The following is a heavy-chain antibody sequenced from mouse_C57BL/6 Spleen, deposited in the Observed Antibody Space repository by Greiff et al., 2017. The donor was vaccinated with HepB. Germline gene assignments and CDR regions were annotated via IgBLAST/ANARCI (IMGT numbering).Heavy chain of an antibody. CDR1: GYAFSSSW. D-gene: IGHD4-1*01. Sequence: QVQLKQSGPELVKPGASVKISCKASGYAFSSSWMNWVKQRPGRGLEWIGRIYPGDGDTNYNGKFKGKATLTAAKSSSTAYMQLSSLTSEDSAVYFCARSSWDGGYYFDYWGQGTTLTVSS. CDR3: ARSSWDGGYYFDY. CDR2: IYPGDGDT. J-gene: IGHJ2*01. V-gene: IGHV1-82*01.